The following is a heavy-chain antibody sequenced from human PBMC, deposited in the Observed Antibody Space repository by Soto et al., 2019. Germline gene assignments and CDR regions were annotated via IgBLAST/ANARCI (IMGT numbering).Heavy chain of an antibody. Sequence: QVQLVESGGGLVKPGGSLRLSCAASGFTFSDYYMSWIRQAPGKGLEWVSYISSSGSIIYYADSVKGRFTISRDNAKNSLYLQRNSLRAEDTAVYYCARGPYDYVWGSDPPHFDYWGQGTLVTVSS. V-gene: IGHV3-11*01. CDR2: ISSSGSII. CDR1: GFTFSDYY. D-gene: IGHD3-16*02. J-gene: IGHJ4*02. CDR3: ARGPYDYVWGSDPPHFDY.